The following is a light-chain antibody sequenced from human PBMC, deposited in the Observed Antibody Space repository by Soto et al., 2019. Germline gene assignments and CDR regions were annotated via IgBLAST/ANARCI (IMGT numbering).Light chain of an antibody. V-gene: IGKV1-5*03. CDR3: QQYDSDSST. CDR2: EAS. CDR1: QSINNW. Sequence: DIQMTQSPSTLSASVGDRVTITCRASQSINNWLAWYQQKPGKAPKLLIYEASSLLSGVPSRFSGSGSGTEFTLTISSLQPDDFADYNCQQYDSDSSTFGQGTKLDI. J-gene: IGKJ2*01.